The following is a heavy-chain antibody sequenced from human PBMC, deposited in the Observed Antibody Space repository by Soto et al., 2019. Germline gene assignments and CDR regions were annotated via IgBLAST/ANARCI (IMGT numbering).Heavy chain of an antibody. V-gene: IGHV4-31*03. CDR3: ARGSVRIAAADGWFDP. J-gene: IGHJ5*02. Sequence: QVQLQESGPGLVKPSQTLSLTCTVSGGSISSGGYYWSWIRQHPGKGLEWIGYIYYSGSTYYNPSLNSRVTISVGTSKNQFSPKLSSVTAADTAVYYCARGSVRIAAADGWFDPWGQGPLVTVSS. CDR2: IYYSGST. CDR1: GGSISSGGYY. D-gene: IGHD6-13*01.